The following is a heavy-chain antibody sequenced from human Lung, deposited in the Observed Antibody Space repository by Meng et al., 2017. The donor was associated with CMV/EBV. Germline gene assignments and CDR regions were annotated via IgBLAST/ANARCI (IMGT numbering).Heavy chain of an antibody. Sequence: PETLSLXXAVSGTSIITSNWWSWVRQPPGKGLEWIGEVYHSGYTNYNPSLKSRVTMSVDRSQNQFSLKLNSVTGADTDVYYCARVTEYGGNCFDSWGRGNLVTVSS. CDR3: ARVTEYGGNCFDS. CDR1: GTSIITSNW. D-gene: IGHD2/OR15-2a*01. CDR2: VYHSGYT. J-gene: IGHJ4*02. V-gene: IGHV4-4*03.